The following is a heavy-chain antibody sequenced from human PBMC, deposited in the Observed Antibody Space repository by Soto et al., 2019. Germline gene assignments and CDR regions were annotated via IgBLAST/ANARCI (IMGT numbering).Heavy chain of an antibody. V-gene: IGHV1-46*01. CDR2: INPSGGST. CDR1: GYTFTSYY. J-gene: IGHJ3*02. Sequence: ASVNVSCKASGYTFTSYYMHWVRQAPGQGLEWMGIINPSGGSTSYAQKFQGRVTMTRDTSTSTVYMELSSLRSEDTAVYYCASLYSGSYPAFDIWGQGTMVTVSS. D-gene: IGHD1-26*01. CDR3: ASLYSGSYPAFDI.